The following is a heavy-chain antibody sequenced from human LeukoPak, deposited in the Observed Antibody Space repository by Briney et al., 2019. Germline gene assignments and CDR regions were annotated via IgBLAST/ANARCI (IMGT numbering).Heavy chain of an antibody. CDR1: GGSFSGYY. CDR2: INHSGST. D-gene: IGHD3-22*01. Sequence: PSETLSLTCAVYGGSFSGYYWSWIRQPPGKGLEWIGEINHSGSTNYNPSLKSRVTISVDTSKNQFSLKLSSVTAADTAVYYCARGRRAITVIVVVITTSSRFDYWGQGTLVTVSS. V-gene: IGHV4-34*01. J-gene: IGHJ4*02. CDR3: ARGRRAITVIVVVITTSSRFDY.